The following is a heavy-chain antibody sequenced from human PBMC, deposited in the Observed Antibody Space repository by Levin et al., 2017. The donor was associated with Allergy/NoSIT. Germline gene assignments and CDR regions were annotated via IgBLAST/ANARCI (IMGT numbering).Heavy chain of an antibody. CDR3: ARDWGGIHYEVYYYYGMDV. J-gene: IGHJ6*02. V-gene: IGHV1-18*01. Sequence: GASVKVSCKASGYTFTSYGISWVRQAPGQGLEWMGWISAYNGNTNYAQKLQGRVTMTTDTSTSTAYMELRSLRSDDTAVYYCARDWGGIHYEVYYYYGMDVWGQGTTVTVSS. D-gene: IGHD2-21*01. CDR1: GYTFTSYG. CDR2: ISAYNGNT.